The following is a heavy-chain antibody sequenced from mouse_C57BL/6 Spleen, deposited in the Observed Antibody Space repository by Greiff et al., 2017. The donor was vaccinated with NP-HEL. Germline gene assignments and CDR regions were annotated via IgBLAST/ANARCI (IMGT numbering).Heavy chain of an antibody. V-gene: IGHV5-17*01. J-gene: IGHJ2*01. Sequence: EVHLVESGGGLVKPGGSLKLSCAASGFTFSDYGMHWVRQAPEKGLEWVAYISSGSSTIYYADTVKGRFTISRDNAKNTRFLQMTSLGSEDTTRYYCASEGIGYHWGQGTTLTVSS. CDR2: ISSGSSTI. CDR3: ASEGIGYH. CDR1: GFTFSDYG. D-gene: IGHD2-14*01.